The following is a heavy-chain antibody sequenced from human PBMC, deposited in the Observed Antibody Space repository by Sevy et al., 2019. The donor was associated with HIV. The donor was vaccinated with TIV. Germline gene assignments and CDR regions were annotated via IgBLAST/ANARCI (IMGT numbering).Heavy chain of an antibody. CDR1: GYTFTSYV. Sequence: ASVKVSCKASGYTFTSYVMNWVRQAPGQGLEWMGWINTNTGNPTYARGFTGRFVFSLDTSVSTAYLQISSLKAEDTAGYYCARGECSGSSCYYYYGMDVWGQGATVTVSS. CDR3: ARGECSGSSCYYYYGMDV. CDR2: INTNTGNP. D-gene: IGHD2-15*01. V-gene: IGHV7-4-1*02. J-gene: IGHJ6*02.